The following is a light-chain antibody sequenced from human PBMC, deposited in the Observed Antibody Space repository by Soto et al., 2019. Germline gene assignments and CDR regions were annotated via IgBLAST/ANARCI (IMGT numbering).Light chain of an antibody. CDR2: DAY. V-gene: IGKV3-11*01. CDR3: KQRSNLPLT. CDR1: QIVSSY. J-gene: IGKJ4*01. Sequence: EIVLTQSPAPLSLSPGERATLSCTASQIVSSYLAWYQQKPGQAHRLLIYDAYNRATGIPARFSGSGSGTDFTLTISSLEPEDVAVYYCKQRSNLPLTFGGGTKVDIK.